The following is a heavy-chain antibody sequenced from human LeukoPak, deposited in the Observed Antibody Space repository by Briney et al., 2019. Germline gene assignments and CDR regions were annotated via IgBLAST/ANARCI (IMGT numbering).Heavy chain of an antibody. CDR3: ARPRYCSSTSCSSFGY. V-gene: IGHV4-61*02. D-gene: IGHD2-2*01. CDR2: IYTSGST. CDR1: GGSISSGSYY. Sequence: SETLSLTCTVSGGSISSGSYYWSWIRQPAGKGLEWIGRIYTSGSTNYNPSLRSRVTISVDTSKNQFSLKLSSVTAADTAVYYCARPRYCSSTSCSSFGYWGQGTLVTVSS. J-gene: IGHJ4*02.